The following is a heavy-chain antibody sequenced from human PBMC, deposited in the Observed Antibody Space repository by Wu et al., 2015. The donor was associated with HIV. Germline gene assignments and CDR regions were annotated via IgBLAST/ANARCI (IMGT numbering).Heavy chain of an antibody. CDR3: ARVSGKTMIVVQPKVGYFDY. D-gene: IGHD3-22*01. CDR1: GGTFSSYA. CDR2: IIPIFGTA. V-gene: IGHV1-69*05. Sequence: QVQLVQSGAEVKKPGSSVKVSCKASGGTFSSYAISWVRQAPGQGLEWMGGIIPIFGTANYAQKFQGRVTITTDESTSTAYMELSSLRSEDTAVYYCARVSGKTMIVVQPKVGYFDYWGQGTLGHRLL. J-gene: IGHJ4*02.